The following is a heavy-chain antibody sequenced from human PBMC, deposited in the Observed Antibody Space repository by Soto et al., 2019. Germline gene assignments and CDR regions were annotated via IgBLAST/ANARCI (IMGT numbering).Heavy chain of an antibody. J-gene: IGHJ5*01. Sequence: ASVKVSCKASGYTFNNYDIHWVRQAPGHGLEWMGWMNPNSGNTGYAQNFRGRVAMTQNTAIGTAYMELSSLRSDDTATYYCTRAYGAETFDFWGQGTRVTVSS. CDR2: MNPNSGNT. CDR3: TRAYGAETFDF. CDR1: GYTFNNYD. D-gene: IGHD3-10*01. V-gene: IGHV1-8*02.